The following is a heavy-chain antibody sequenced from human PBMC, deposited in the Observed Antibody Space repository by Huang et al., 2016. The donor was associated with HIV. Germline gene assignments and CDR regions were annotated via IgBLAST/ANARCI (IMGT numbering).Heavy chain of an antibody. J-gene: IGHJ3*02. CDR1: CGSFSGYY. CDR3: ARERMMSWLDDHDAFDI. CDR2: INHRGST. Sequence: QVQLQQWGAALLKPSETMSLTCAVYCGSFSGYYWSWIRHSPGKGLEWIGDINHRGSTNYNPSLKSLLTISLDTSKHQFSLKLSSVTAADTAVYYCARERMMSWLDDHDAFDIWGQGTMVTVSS. V-gene: IGHV4-34*01. D-gene: IGHD1-1*01.